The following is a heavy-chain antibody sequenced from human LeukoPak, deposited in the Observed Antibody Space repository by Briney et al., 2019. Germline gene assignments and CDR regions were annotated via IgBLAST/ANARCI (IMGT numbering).Heavy chain of an antibody. V-gene: IGHV3-48*04. CDR1: GFTFSDYS. D-gene: IGHD2-2*01. CDR2: ISSISSTI. Sequence: GGSLRLSCAASGFTFSDYSMNWVRQAPGKGLEWVSYISSISSTIYYAGSVKGRFTISRDNAKNSLYLQMNSLRAEDTAVYYCARGLIVPAAGFFDYWGQGTLVTVSS. J-gene: IGHJ4*02. CDR3: ARGLIVPAAGFFDY.